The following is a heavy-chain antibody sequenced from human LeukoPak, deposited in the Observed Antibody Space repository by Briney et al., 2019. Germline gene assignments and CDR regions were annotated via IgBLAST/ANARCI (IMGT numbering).Heavy chain of an antibody. J-gene: IGHJ5*02. CDR3: ARSTRITMIVVGSNWFDP. CDR2: INHSGST. D-gene: IGHD3-22*01. Sequence: SETLSLTCTVYGGSFSGYYWSWLRQPPGKGLEWIGEINHSGSTNYNPSLKSRVTISVDTSKNQFSLKLSSVTAADTAVYYCARSTRITMIVVGSNWFDPRGQGTLVTVSS. V-gene: IGHV4-34*01. CDR1: GGSFSGYY.